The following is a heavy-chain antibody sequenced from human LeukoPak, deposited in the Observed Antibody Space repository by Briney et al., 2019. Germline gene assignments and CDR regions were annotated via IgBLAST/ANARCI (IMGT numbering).Heavy chain of an antibody. CDR1: GFTFSNYA. D-gene: IGHD3-10*01. Sequence: GGSLRLSCQASGFTFSNYAMSWVRQAPGKGLEWVSSINPDGGSFFADSVKGRFTISRDDSRSVVYLQMNSLSAEDTAVYYCARSGVATCHYWGQGILVAVSS. CDR3: ARSGVATCHY. J-gene: IGHJ4*02. CDR2: INPDGGS. V-gene: IGHV3-23*01.